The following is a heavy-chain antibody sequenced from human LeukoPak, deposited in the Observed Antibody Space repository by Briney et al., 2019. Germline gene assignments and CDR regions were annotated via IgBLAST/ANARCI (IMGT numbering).Heavy chain of an antibody. Sequence: QPGRSLRLSCAASGFTFSSYAMHWVRQAPGKGLEWVAVISYDGSNKYYADSVKGRSTISRDNSKNTLYLQMNSLRAEDTAVYYCAKAPRVGAAAGAPVPDYWGQGTLVTVSS. V-gene: IGHV3-30-3*01. CDR1: GFTFSSYA. J-gene: IGHJ4*02. D-gene: IGHD6-13*01. CDR3: AKAPRVGAAAGAPVPDY. CDR2: ISYDGSNK.